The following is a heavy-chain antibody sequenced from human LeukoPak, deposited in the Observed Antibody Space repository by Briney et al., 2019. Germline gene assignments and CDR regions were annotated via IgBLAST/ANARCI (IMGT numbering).Heavy chain of an antibody. J-gene: IGHJ4*02. CDR3: ARALTVGALI. D-gene: IGHD1-26*01. V-gene: IGHV4-30-4*08. CDR1: GGSISSGDYY. CDR2: IYNSGST. Sequence: PSQTLSLTXTVSGGSISSGDYYWSWICQPPGKGLQWIGYIYNSGSTYYNPSLKSRVTISVDTSKNQLFLKLRSVTAADTAVYYCARALTVGALIWGQGTLVTVSS.